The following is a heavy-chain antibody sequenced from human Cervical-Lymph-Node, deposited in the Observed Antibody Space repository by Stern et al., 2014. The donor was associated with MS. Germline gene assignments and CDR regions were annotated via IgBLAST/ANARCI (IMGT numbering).Heavy chain of an antibody. CDR3: ARDLAGRDAF. J-gene: IGHJ4*02. D-gene: IGHD2-2*01. CDR2: INEDGRIT. Sequence: EVQLLQSGGGLVKPGGSLRLSCAASGFTFSTYWMHWVRQAPGKGLVWVSLINEDGRITNYADSVKGRFTISRDNAKNTLYLQMTGLRAEDTAVYYCARDLAGRDAFWGQGTLVTVS. V-gene: IGHV3-74*01. CDR1: GFTFSTYW.